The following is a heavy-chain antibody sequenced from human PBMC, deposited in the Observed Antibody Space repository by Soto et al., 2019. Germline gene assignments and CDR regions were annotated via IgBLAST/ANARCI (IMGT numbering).Heavy chain of an antibody. V-gene: IGHV1-69*01. CDR2: IIPIFGTA. CDR1: GGTFSSYA. CDR3: ARVYYDSSGYPSYYYGMDV. J-gene: IGHJ6*02. Sequence: QVQLVQSGAEVKKPGSSVKVSCKASGGTFSSYAISWVRQAPGQGLEWMGGIIPIFGTAKYAQKFQGRVTITADESTSTAYMELSSLRSEDTAVYYCARVYYDSSGYPSYYYGMDVWGQGTTVTVSS. D-gene: IGHD3-22*01.